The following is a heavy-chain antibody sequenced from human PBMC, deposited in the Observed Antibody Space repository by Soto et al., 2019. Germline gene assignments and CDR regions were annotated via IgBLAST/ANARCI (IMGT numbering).Heavy chain of an antibody. Sequence: PSETLSLTCTVSGGSISSSSYYWGWIRQPPGKGLEWIGSIYYSGSTYYNPSLKSRVTISVDTSKNQFSLKLSSVTAADTAVYYCAMGYSYGYGYYGMDVWGQGTTVTVSS. V-gene: IGHV4-39*01. CDR1: GGSISSSSYY. CDR2: IYYSGST. J-gene: IGHJ6*02. D-gene: IGHD5-18*01. CDR3: AMGYSYGYGYYGMDV.